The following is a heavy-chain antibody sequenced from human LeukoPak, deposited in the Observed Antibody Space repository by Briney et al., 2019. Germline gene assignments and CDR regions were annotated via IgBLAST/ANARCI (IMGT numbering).Heavy chain of an antibody. CDR2: ISGSGGST. V-gene: IGHV3-23*01. J-gene: IGHJ4*02. Sequence: GGSLRLSCAASGFTFSSYAMSWVRQAPGKGLEWVSAISGSGGSTYYADSVKGRFTISRDNSKNTLYLQMNSLRAEDTAVYYCAKDRTTYYDSWSGYSFDYWGQGTLVTVSS. CDR3: AKDRTTYYDSWSGYSFDY. CDR1: GFTFSSYA. D-gene: IGHD3-3*01.